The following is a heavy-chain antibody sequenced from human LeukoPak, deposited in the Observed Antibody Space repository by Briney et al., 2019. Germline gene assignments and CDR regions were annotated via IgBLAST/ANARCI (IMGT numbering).Heavy chain of an antibody. D-gene: IGHD6-19*01. CDR2: INWNGGST. J-gene: IGHJ4*02. CDR3: ARDLNVFDSSGCGY. CDR1: GFTFDDYG. Sequence: PGGSLRLSCAASGFTFDDYGMSWVRQAPGKGLEWVSGINWNGGSTGYADSVKGRFTIPRDNAKNSLYLQMNSLRAEDTALYYCARDLNVFDSSGCGYWGQGTLVTVSS. V-gene: IGHV3-20*04.